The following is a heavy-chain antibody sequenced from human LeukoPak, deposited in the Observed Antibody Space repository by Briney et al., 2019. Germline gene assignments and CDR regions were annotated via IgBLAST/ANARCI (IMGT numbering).Heavy chain of an antibody. D-gene: IGHD3-10*01. J-gene: IGHJ5*02. CDR2: IYYSGST. CDR3: ARDIRSGSYFGWFDP. Sequence: SETLSLTCTVSGGSISSSSYYWGWIRQPPGKGLEWIGSIYYSGSTYYNPSLESRVTISVDTFKNQFSLKLSSVTAADTAVYYCARDIRSGSYFGWFDPWGQGTLVTVSS. V-gene: IGHV4-39*02. CDR1: GGSISSSSYY.